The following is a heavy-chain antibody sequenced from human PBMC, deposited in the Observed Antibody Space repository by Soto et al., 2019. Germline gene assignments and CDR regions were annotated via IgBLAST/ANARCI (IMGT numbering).Heavy chain of an antibody. Sequence: ASVKVSCKASGYTFTGYYMHWVRQAPGQGLEWMGWINPNSGGTNYAQKFQGRVTMTRDTSISTAYMELSRLRAEDTAVYYCARRPCTTSYCRRTFDFWGQGTLVTVSS. CDR1: GYTFTGYY. CDR2: INPNSGGT. J-gene: IGHJ4*02. D-gene: IGHD2-8*01. CDR3: ARRPCTTSYCRRTFDF. V-gene: IGHV1-2*02.